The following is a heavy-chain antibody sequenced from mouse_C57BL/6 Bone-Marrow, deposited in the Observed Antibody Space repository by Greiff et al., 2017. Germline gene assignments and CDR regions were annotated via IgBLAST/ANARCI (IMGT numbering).Heavy chain of an antibody. Sequence: QVQLQQPGAELVKPGASVKLSCKASGYTFTSYWMQWVKQRPGQGLEWVGEIDPSDSYTNYNQKFKGKATLTVDTASSTAYMQLSSLTSGDSAVYYCGAVPFDYWGQGTTLTVSS. CDR2: IDPSDSYT. CDR3: GAVPFDY. CDR1: GYTFTSYW. V-gene: IGHV1-50*01. J-gene: IGHJ2*01.